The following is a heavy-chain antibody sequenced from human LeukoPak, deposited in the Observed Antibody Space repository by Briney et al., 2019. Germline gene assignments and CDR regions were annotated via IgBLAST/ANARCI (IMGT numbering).Heavy chain of an antibody. CDR2: ISGSGSST. CDR3: AKATGYLL. J-gene: IGHJ4*02. CDR1: GVTFSNYA. D-gene: IGHD1-14*01. Sequence: GGSLRLSCAASGVTFSNYAMSWVRQAPGKGLEWVSGISGSGSSTYYADSVKGRFTISRDNSENTLFLRMNSLRAEDTAVYYCAKATGYLLWGQGTLVIVSS. V-gene: IGHV3-23*01.